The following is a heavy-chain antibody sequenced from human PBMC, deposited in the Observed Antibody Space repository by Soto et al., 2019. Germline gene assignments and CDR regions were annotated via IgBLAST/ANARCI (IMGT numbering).Heavy chain of an antibody. CDR1: GFTFSSYA. CDR2: ISGSGGST. J-gene: IGHJ4*02. D-gene: IGHD3-22*01. CDR3: AKDAPEQTYYYDSSGYPDY. V-gene: IGHV3-23*01. Sequence: GGSQRLSCAASGFTFSSYAMSWVRQAPGKGLEWVSAISGSGGSTYYADSVKGRFTISRDNSKNTLYLQMNSLRAEDTAVYYCAKDAPEQTYYYDSSGYPDYWGQGTLVTVSS.